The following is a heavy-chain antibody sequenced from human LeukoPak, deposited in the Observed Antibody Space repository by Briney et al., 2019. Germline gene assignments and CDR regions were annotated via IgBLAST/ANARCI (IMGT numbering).Heavy chain of an antibody. Sequence: ETLSLTCTVSGGSISSYYWSWVRQAPGKGLEWVANIKQDGSEKYYVDSVKGRFTISRDNAKNSLYLQMNSLRAEDTAVYYCQPDPQVGVAVDYWGQGTLVTVSS. V-gene: IGHV3-7*03. D-gene: IGHD6-19*01. J-gene: IGHJ4*02. CDR3: QPDPQVGVAVDY. CDR1: GGSISSYY. CDR2: IKQDGSEK.